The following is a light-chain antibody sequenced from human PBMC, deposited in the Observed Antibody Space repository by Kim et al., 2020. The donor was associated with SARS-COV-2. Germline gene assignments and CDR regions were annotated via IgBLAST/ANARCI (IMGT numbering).Light chain of an antibody. CDR1: QTISSLY. Sequence: PGERVTLSCRASQTISSLYLAWYQHKPGQAPRLLISGTSSRAAGIPDRFSGSGSGTDFTLTISRLEPEDFAVYFCHQCDTSPWTFGQGTKVDIK. V-gene: IGKV3-20*01. CDR2: GTS. CDR3: HQCDTSPWT. J-gene: IGKJ1*01.